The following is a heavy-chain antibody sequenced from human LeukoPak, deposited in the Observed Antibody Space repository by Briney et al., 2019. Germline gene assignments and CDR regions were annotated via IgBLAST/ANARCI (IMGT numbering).Heavy chain of an antibody. D-gene: IGHD2-15*01. CDR1: GGSIYSRSYY. CDR2: IYHSGST. V-gene: IGHV4-39*01. J-gene: IGHJ4*02. CDR3: ARRSEFDNTHYHYFDY. Sequence: PSETLSLTCTVSGGSIYSRSYYWDWIRQAPGKGLERIGSIYHSGSTEYNPSLKSRVPIFVDTSKNQFSPILHSVAAADTAVYYCARRSEFDNTHYHYFDYWGQGALVTVSS.